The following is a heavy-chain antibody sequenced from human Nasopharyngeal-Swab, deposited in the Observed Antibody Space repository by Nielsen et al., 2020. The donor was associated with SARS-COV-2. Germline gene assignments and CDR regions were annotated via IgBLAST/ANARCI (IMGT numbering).Heavy chain of an antibody. D-gene: IGHD2-21*02. CDR2: ITTRGSYT. V-gene: IGHV3-21*06. CDR1: GFTFDHYA. CDR3: ARDLVTGQRFDY. Sequence: GESLKISCTASGFTFDHYAMNWVRQAPGKGLEWVASITTRGSYTYYADSVQGRFTISRDNAKNAVYLQMNSLRPEDTAVYYCARDLVTGQRFDYWGQGTLVTVSS. J-gene: IGHJ4*02.